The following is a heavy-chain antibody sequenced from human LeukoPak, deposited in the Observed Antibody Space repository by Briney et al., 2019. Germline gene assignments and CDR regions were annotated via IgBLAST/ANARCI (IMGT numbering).Heavy chain of an antibody. D-gene: IGHD2-2*01. J-gene: IGHJ3*02. CDR3: ARDGVVVPAAKGAFDI. CDR2: IIPIFGTA. CDR1: RGTLSSYA. Sequence: ASVKVSCKASRGTLSSYAFNWVRQAPGQGLEWVGGIIPIFGTANYAQKFQGRVTITADKSTSTAYMELSSLRSEDTAVYYCARDGVVVPAAKGAFDIWGQGTMVTVSS. V-gene: IGHV1-69*06.